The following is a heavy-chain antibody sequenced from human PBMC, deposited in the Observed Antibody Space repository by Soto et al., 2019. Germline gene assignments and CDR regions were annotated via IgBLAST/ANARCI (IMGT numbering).Heavy chain of an antibody. D-gene: IGHD3-10*02. CDR3: GRNAIFVRGVPDEY. CDR1: IFTFSVSW. J-gene: IGHJ4*02. V-gene: IGHV3-74*03. CDR2: ITSGGSGT. Sequence: VSLRLSYSASIFTFSVSWMHWFRQAPGKGLEWFSRITSGGSGTAYADSVNGRFSISSDNAKNTVYLQMDSLRVEDTAVYYCGRNAIFVRGVPDEYWGQGTPVTVSS.